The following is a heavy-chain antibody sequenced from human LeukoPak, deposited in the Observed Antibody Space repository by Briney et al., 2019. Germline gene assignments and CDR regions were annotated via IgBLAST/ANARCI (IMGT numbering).Heavy chain of an antibody. CDR1: GFTVSSNF. CDR3: ARDGYGNNYMDV. V-gene: IGHV3-53*01. CDR2: IYSGGTT. D-gene: IGHD1/OR15-1a*01. J-gene: IGHJ6*03. Sequence: GGSLRLSCAASGFTVSSNFMSWVRQAPGKGLEWVSVIYSGGTTYYADSVKGRFTISRDNSRNTLYPQMNSLRAEDTAVYYCARDGYGNNYMDVWGKGTTVTVSS.